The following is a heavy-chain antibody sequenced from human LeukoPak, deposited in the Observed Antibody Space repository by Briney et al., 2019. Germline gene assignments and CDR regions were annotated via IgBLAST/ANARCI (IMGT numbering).Heavy chain of an antibody. J-gene: IGHJ4*02. D-gene: IGHD1-1*01. Sequence: GGSLRLSCAASGFTFSNYGMHWVRQAPGKGLEWVAIISYDGTNTYYADSAKGRFTISRDKSKNTLYLQMNSLRVEDTAVYHCAKDGDNDADHAIDYWGQGTLVTVSS. CDR1: GFTFSNYG. CDR3: AKDGDNDADHAIDY. CDR2: ISYDGTNT. V-gene: IGHV3-30*18.